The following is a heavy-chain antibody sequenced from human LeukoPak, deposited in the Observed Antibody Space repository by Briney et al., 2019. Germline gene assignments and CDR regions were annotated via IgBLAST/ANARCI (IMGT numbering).Heavy chain of an antibody. CDR2: INHSGST. J-gene: IGHJ4*02. V-gene: IGHV4-34*01. Sequence: SETLSLTCAVYGGSFSGYYWSWIRQPPGKGLEWIGEINHSGSTNYSPSLKSRVTISVDTSKNQFSLKLSSVTAADTAVYYCARHYGGGYSYGFVGAGGNYFDYWGQGTLVTVSS. D-gene: IGHD5-18*01. CDR1: GGSFSGYY. CDR3: ARHYGGGYSYGFVGAGGNYFDY.